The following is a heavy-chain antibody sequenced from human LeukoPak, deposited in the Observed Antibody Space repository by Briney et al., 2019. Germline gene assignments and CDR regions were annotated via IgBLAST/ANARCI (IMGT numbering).Heavy chain of an antibody. Sequence: SVKVSCKASGGTFSSYAISWVRQAPGQGLEWMGGIIPILGTANYAQKFQGRVTITTDESTSTAYMELSSLRSEDTAVYYCARDYYDSSGYYSYNWFDPWGQGTLVTVSS. V-gene: IGHV1-69*05. CDR2: IIPILGTA. J-gene: IGHJ5*02. CDR1: GGTFSSYA. D-gene: IGHD3-22*01. CDR3: ARDYYDSSGYYSYNWFDP.